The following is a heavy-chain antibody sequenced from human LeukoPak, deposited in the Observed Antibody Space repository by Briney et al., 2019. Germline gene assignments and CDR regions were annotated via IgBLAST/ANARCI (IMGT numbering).Heavy chain of an antibody. V-gene: IGHV3-30-3*01. CDR2: ISYDGSNK. Sequence: PGGSLRLSCAASGFTFSSYAMHWVRQAPGKGLEWVAVISYDGSNKYYADSVKGRFTISRDNSKNTLYLQMNSLRAEDTAVYYCARDRGKDGSGSYYVVNYYYGMDVWGQGTTVTVSS. D-gene: IGHD3-10*01. J-gene: IGHJ6*02. CDR1: GFTFSSYA. CDR3: ARDRGKDGSGSYYVVNYYYGMDV.